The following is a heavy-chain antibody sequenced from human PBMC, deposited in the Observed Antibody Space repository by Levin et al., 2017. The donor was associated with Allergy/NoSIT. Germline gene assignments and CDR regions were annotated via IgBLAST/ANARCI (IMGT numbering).Heavy chain of an antibody. J-gene: IGHJ6*02. V-gene: IGHV1-18*01. Sequence: ASVKVSCTASGYTFTSYGISWVRQAPGQGLEWMGWISAYNGNTNYAQKFQGRVTMTTDTSTSTAYMELRSLRSDDTAVYYCARDVVVPAALGYYGMDVWGQGTTVTVSS. CDR2: ISAYNGNT. D-gene: IGHD2-2*01. CDR1: GYTFTSYG. CDR3: ARDVVVPAALGYYGMDV.